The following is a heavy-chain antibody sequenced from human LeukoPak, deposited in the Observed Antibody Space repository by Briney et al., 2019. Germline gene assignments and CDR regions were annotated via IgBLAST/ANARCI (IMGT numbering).Heavy chain of an antibody. Sequence: SETLSLTCTVSGGSISSGGYYWSWIRQPPGKGLEWIGEINHSGSTNYNPSLKSRVTISVDTSKNQFSLKLSSVTAADTAVYYCARRTLYRDYWGQGTLVTVSS. D-gene: IGHD2/OR15-2a*01. J-gene: IGHJ4*02. CDR3: ARRTLYRDY. CDR1: GGSISSGGYY. V-gene: IGHV4-39*07. CDR2: INHSGST.